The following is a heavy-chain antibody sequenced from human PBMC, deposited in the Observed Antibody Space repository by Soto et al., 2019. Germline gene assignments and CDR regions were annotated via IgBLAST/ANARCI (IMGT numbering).Heavy chain of an antibody. Sequence: QVQLVQSGAKVKKPGASVKVSCQASGYTFASHYIHWVRQAPGQGLEWMGVINPNGGNTRYAQRFQDSLTLTTDTPTNTLYLDLSSLSSDDTAVYYCGRDTSGLDFWGQGTLVTVSS. CDR3: GRDTSGLDF. CDR2: INPNGGNT. CDR1: GYTFASHY. J-gene: IGHJ4*02. V-gene: IGHV1-46*01.